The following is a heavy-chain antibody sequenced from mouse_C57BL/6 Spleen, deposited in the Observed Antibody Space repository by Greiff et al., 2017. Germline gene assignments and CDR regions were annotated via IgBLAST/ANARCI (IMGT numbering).Heavy chain of an antibody. Sequence: VQLQQPGADLVRPGSSVTLSCKASGYTFTSYWMHWVKQRPIQGLEWIGNIAPSDSETHYNQKFKDKATLTVDNSSSTAYMQLSSLPSEDSAVFSCARPGTLYAMDYWGQGTSVTVSS. D-gene: IGHD4-1*01. CDR3: ARPGTLYAMDY. CDR1: GYTFTSYW. J-gene: IGHJ4*01. V-gene: IGHV1-52*01. CDR2: IAPSDSET.